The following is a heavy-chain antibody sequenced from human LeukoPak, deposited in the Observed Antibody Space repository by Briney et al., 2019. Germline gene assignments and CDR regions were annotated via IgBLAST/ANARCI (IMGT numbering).Heavy chain of an antibody. Sequence: TGESLKISCKGSGYIFTTYWIAWVRQMPGKGLEWVGIIYPGDSETRYGPPFQGQVTISADKSTRTAYLHWSSLKASDAAMYYCARGDYRYGYVIDYWGQGTLVTVSS. CDR1: GYIFTTYW. D-gene: IGHD5-18*01. J-gene: IGHJ4*02. V-gene: IGHV5-51*01. CDR2: IYPGDSET. CDR3: ARGDYRYGYVIDY.